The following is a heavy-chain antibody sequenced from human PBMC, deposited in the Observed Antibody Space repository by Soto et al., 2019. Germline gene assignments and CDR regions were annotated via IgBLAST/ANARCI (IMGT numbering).Heavy chain of an antibody. CDR2: ISYDGNNK. D-gene: IGHD2-2*01. J-gene: IGHJ4*02. Sequence: PGGSLRLSCAASGFVFSSYAMHLVRQATGKRSKWVEVISYDGNNKYHADSVKGRFTISRDKSKSPLYLPMNSQRAEETAVYYCATDADAAPVPPGYWGQGTLVTFTA. V-gene: IGHV3-30*01. CDR3: ATDADAAPVPPGY. CDR1: GFVFSSYA.